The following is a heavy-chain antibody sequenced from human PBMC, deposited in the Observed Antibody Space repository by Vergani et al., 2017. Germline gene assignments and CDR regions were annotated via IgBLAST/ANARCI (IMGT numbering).Heavy chain of an antibody. CDR2: IKSKTDGGTT. CDR3: AKSTARLLWFGGDAFDI. CDR1: GFTFSNAW. V-gene: IGHV3-15*01. Sequence: EVQLVESGGGLVKPGGSLRLSCAASGFTFSNAWMSWVRQAPGKGLEWVGRIKSKTDGGTTDYAAPVKGRFTISRDDSKNTLYLQMNSLRAEDTAVYYCAKSTARLLWFGGDAFDIWGQGTMVTVSS. D-gene: IGHD3-10*01. J-gene: IGHJ3*02.